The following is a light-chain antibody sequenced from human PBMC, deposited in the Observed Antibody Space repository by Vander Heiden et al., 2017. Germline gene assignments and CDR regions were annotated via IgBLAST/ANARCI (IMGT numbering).Light chain of an antibody. V-gene: IGKV3-15*01. CDR1: QSVSSN. Sequence: IVMPHPPPPLSVSPGESATVSCRASQSVSSNLAWYQQKPGQAPRLLIYGASTRATGIPARFSGSGSGTEFTLTISSLQSEDFALYYCQQYNNWPPLTFGGGTKVEIK. J-gene: IGKJ4*01. CDR2: GAS. CDR3: QQYNNWPPLT.